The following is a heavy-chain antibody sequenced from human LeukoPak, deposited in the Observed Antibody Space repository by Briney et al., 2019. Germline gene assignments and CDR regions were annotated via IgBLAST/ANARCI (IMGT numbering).Heavy chain of an antibody. Sequence: GESLKISCKGLGHTFTNYWIGWVRQMPGKGLEWMGMIFLPDSDDRYSPSFQGQITISVDRSINTAYLQWSSLKASDTAMYYCARHYDSSGYYYGGFDPWGQGTLVTVSS. D-gene: IGHD3-22*01. CDR2: IFLPDSDD. V-gene: IGHV5-51*01. CDR1: GHTFTNYW. J-gene: IGHJ5*02. CDR3: ARHYDSSGYYYGGFDP.